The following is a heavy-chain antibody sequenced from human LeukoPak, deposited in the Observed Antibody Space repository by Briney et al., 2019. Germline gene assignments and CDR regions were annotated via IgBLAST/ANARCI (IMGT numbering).Heavy chain of an antibody. CDR1: GFTFTNYA. Sequence: GGSLRLSCAASGFTFTNYAMTWVRQAPGKGLEWVAFIRYDGSNKYYADSVKGRFTISRDNSKNTLYLQMNSLRAEDTAVYYCAKLVLRYFDWLMDYWGQGTLVTVSS. CDR3: AKLVLRYFDWLMDY. V-gene: IGHV3-30*02. CDR2: IRYDGSNK. J-gene: IGHJ4*02. D-gene: IGHD3-9*01.